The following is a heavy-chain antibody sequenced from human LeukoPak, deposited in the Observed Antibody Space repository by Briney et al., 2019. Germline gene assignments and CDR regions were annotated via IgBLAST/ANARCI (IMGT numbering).Heavy chain of an antibody. Sequence: GESLKISCKGSGYIFTSYWIGWVRQMPGKGLEWMGIIYPGDSGTRYSPSFPGQVTISADKSISTAYLQWSSRKASDTAMYYCARHIVGALYYFDYWGQGTLVTVSS. D-gene: IGHD1-26*01. J-gene: IGHJ4*02. CDR2: IYPGDSGT. CDR1: GYIFTSYW. V-gene: IGHV5-51*01. CDR3: ARHIVGALYYFDY.